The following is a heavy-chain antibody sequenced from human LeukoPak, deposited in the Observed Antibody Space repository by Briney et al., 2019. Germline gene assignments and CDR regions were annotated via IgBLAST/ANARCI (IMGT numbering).Heavy chain of an antibody. CDR1: GYTFTRYY. J-gene: IGHJ6*02. CDR3: ARDLAIAAAPYGTDV. Sequence: ASVKVSCKASGYTFTRYYLHWVRQAPGQGLEWMGIINPSGGRTNNAQQFQGRVTMTRDTSTSTVYMQLSSLRSEDTAVCYCARDLAIAAAPYGTDVWGQGTTVTVSS. D-gene: IGHD6-13*01. V-gene: IGHV1-46*01. CDR2: INPSGGRT.